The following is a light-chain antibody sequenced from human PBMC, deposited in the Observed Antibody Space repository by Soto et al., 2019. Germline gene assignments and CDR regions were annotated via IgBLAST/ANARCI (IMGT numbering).Light chain of an antibody. CDR2: EVS. V-gene: IGLV2-8*01. J-gene: IGLJ1*01. Sequence: SVLTQPPSASGAPGQSVTISCTGNSSEVGGYNYVSWYQQHPGKAPKLMIYEVSKRPSGVPDRFSGSKSGNTASLTVSGLQAEDEADYYCSSYAGSNNFEVFGTGTKVTVL. CDR3: SSYAGSNNFEV. CDR1: SSEVGGYNY.